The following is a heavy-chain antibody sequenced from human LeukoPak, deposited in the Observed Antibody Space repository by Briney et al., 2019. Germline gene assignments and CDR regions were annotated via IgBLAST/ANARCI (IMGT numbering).Heavy chain of an antibody. V-gene: IGHV4-59*01. CDR3: ATGGERSRIIRF. CDR2: VSYSGST. CDR1: GASISSYY. J-gene: IGHJ4*02. Sequence: SETLSLTCTVSGASISSYYWSWIRQPPGKGLESIGYVSYSGSTNYNPSLKSRVTISVDTSKNQFSLKLSSVTAADTAVYYCATGGERSRIIRFWGQGTLVTVSS. D-gene: IGHD3-16*01.